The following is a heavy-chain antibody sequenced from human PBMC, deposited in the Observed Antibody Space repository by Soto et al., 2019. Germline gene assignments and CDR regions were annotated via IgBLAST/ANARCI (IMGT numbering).Heavy chain of an antibody. V-gene: IGHV1-69*06. J-gene: IGHJ4*02. Sequence: QERLVQSGAEVRKPGSSVKVSCKVTGGTSTRYAINWVRQAPGQGLEWMGGIVPMFGTSKYAQKFQGRVTITADTLTNIAYIELRSLRSEDTAVYYCNRGSEYDFWSGYLWGQGTLVSVSS. CDR2: IVPMFGTS. D-gene: IGHD3-3*01. CDR3: NRGSEYDFWSGYL. CDR1: GGTSTRYA.